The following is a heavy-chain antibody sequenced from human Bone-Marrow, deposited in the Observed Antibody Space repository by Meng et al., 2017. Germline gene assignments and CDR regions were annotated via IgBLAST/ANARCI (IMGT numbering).Heavy chain of an antibody. CDR1: GFTFGSHA. CDR2: ISESGDST. J-gene: IGHJ4*02. D-gene: IGHD5-18*01. V-gene: IGHV3-23*04. CDR3: AKRGYSSGPDYLDY. Sequence: VELGGCFVQPGGSLRLSCTASGFTFGSHAMNWVRQAPGKGLEWISGISESGDSTSYADSVKGRFTISRDNSKDTVSLQLNNLRTEDTAIYYCAKRGYSSGPDYLDYWGQGTLVTVSS.